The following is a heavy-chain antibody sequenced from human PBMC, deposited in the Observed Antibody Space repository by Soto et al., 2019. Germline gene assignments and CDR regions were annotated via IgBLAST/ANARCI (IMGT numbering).Heavy chain of an antibody. Sequence: VKVSCKVSGYTLTELSMHWVRQAPGKGLEWMGGFDPEDGETIYAQKFQGRVTMTEDTSTDTAYLELSSLRSEDTAVYYCATDLGVVAATAYWGQGTLVTVSS. CDR3: ATDLGVVAATAY. CDR2: FDPEDGET. CDR1: GYTLTELS. J-gene: IGHJ4*02. V-gene: IGHV1-24*01. D-gene: IGHD2-15*01.